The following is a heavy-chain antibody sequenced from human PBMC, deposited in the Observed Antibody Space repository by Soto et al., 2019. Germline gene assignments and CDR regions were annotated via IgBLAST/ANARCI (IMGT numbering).Heavy chain of an antibody. CDR3: AKSPPTGEGYFDY. V-gene: IGHV3-43*02. D-gene: IGHD7-27*01. J-gene: IGHJ4*02. CDR1: GFTFDDYA. CDR2: ISGDGGST. Sequence: GGSLRLSCAASGFTFDDYAMHWVRQAPGKGLEWVSLISGDGGSTYYADSVKGRFTISRDNSKNSLYLQMNSLRTEDTAVYYCAKSPPTGEGYFDYWGQGTLVTVSS.